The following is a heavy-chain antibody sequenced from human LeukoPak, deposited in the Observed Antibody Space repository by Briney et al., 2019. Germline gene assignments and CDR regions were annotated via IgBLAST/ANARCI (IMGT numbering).Heavy chain of an antibody. J-gene: IGHJ4*02. CDR3: ASSKDHYCRY. CDR2: IHQDAGEK. CDR1: GFTFSDSW. V-gene: IGHV3-7*05. Sequence: PGGSLRLSCAASGFTFSDSWMTWVRQTPGKGLQWVASIHQDAGEKQYLDSVRGRFTISRDNAKSSLYLQMNSLTVGDTGIYYCASSKDHYCRYWGQGTLVTVSS.